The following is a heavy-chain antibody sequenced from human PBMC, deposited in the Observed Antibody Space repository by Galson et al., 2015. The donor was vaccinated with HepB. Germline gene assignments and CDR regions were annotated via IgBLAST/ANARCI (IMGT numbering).Heavy chain of an antibody. J-gene: IGHJ5*02. CDR1: GFTFSNYW. V-gene: IGHV3-7*03. CDR2: IKEDGSEK. D-gene: IGHD2-15*01. CDR3: ATHGARSNCSGDSCYWGWFDP. Sequence: SLRLSCAASGFTFSNYWMSWVRQPPGKGLEWVANIKEDGSEKYYVDSVKGRFTISRDNATNSLYLEMNSLRAEDTAVHYCATHGARSNCSGDSCYWGWFDPWGQGTLVTVSS.